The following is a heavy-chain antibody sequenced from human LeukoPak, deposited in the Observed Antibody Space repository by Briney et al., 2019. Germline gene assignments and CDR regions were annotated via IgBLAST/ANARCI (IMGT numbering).Heavy chain of an antibody. CDR3: ARASGYYYGGGFDP. CDR1: GYTFTSYG. V-gene: IGHV1-18*01. CDR2: ISAYNGNT. D-gene: IGHD3-22*01. J-gene: IGHJ5*02. Sequence: ASVKVSCKASGYTFTSYGISWVRQAPGQGLEWMGWISAYNGNTNYAQKLQGRVTMTTDTSTSTVYMELSSLRSEDTAMYYCARASGYYYGGGFDPWGQGTLVTVSS.